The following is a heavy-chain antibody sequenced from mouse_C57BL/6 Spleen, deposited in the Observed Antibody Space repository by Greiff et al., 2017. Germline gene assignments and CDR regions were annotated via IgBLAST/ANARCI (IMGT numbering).Heavy chain of an antibody. CDR1: GYTFTSYW. J-gene: IGHJ2*01. D-gene: IGHD1-1*01. CDR2: IDPSDSYT. CDR3: ARGPTVVSYYFDY. V-gene: IGHV1-69*01. Sequence: VQLQQPGAELVMPGASVKLSCKASGYTFTSYWMHWVKQRPGQGLAWIGEIDPSDSYTNYNQKFKGKSTLTVDKSSSTAYMQLSSLTSEDSAVYYCARGPTVVSYYFDYWGQGTTLTVSS.